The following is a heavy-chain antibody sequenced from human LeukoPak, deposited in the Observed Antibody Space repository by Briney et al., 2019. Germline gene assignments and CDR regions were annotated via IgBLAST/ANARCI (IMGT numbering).Heavy chain of an antibody. CDR1: GGSISSYY. D-gene: IGHD2-21*01. Sequence: SETLSLTCTVSGGSISSYYWSWIRQPPGKGLEWIGYIYYSGSTNYNPSLKSRVTISVDTSKNQFSLKLSSVTAADTAVYYCARRTLIGGALSWGQGTLVTVSS. CDR3: ARRTLIGGALS. V-gene: IGHV4-59*08. CDR2: IYYSGST. J-gene: IGHJ5*02.